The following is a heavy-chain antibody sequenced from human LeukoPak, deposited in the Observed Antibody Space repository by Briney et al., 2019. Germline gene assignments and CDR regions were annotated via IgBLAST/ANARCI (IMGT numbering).Heavy chain of an antibody. D-gene: IGHD3-22*01. Sequence: SETLSLTCTVSGGSISSYYWTWIRQPPGKGLEWIGYIYYSGSTNYNPSLKSRVTISVDTSKNQFSLKLSSVTAADTAVYYCARQRREVSKRITMIGVPRQEDYFDYWGQGTLVTVSS. CDR1: GGSISSYY. J-gene: IGHJ4*02. V-gene: IGHV4-59*08. CDR2: IYYSGST. CDR3: ARQRREVSKRITMIGVPRQEDYFDY.